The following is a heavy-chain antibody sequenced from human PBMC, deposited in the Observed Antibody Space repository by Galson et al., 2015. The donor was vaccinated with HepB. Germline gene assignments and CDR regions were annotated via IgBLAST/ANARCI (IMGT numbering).Heavy chain of an antibody. J-gene: IGHJ4*01. D-gene: IGHD6-6*01. CDR1: AFTFNRFW. V-gene: IGHV3-7*03. Sequence: SLRLSCAASAFTFNRFWMSWVRQAPGKGLEWVANINGDGSETHYLDSVKGRFTITRDNAKNSLYLQMNSLRVDDTAVYYCARDNRPSEYSSSDNWGHGTLVSVSS. CDR3: ARDNRPSEYSSSDN. CDR2: INGDGSET.